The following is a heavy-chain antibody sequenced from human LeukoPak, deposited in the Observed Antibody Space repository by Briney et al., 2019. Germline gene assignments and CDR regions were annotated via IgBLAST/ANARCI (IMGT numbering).Heavy chain of an antibody. D-gene: IGHD3-22*01. CDR1: GGSFSGYY. V-gene: IGHV4-34*01. CDR3: ARAGTYYYDSSGYLFDY. J-gene: IGHJ4*02. Sequence: NASETLSLTCAVYGGSFSGYYWSWIRQPPGKGLEWIGEINHSGSTNYNPSLKSRVTISVDTSKNQFSLKLSSVTAADTAVYYCARAGTYYYDSSGYLFDYWGQGTLVTVSS. CDR2: INHSGST.